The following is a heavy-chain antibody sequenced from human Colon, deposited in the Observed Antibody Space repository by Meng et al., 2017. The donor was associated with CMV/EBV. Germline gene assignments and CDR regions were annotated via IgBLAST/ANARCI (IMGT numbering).Heavy chain of an antibody. CDR1: GFTPKTYA. Sequence: GESLKIPCAASGFTPKTYAMTWVRQAPGKGLEWVSSISGDGRSTWYADSVKGRFTISRDNSKNTLDLHMNSLRAEDTAVYYCARVMSREIINYYYYGMDVWGQGTTVTVSS. V-gene: IGHV3-23*01. J-gene: IGHJ6*02. CDR3: ARVMSREIINYYYYGMDV. D-gene: IGHD3-10*01. CDR2: ISGDGRST.